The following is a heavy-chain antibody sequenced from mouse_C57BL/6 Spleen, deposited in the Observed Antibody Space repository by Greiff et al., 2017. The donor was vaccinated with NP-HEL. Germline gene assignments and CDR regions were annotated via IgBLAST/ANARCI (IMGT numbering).Heavy chain of an antibody. CDR2: IDPEDGDT. CDR3: TTGWLLRAWFAY. J-gene: IGHJ3*01. Sequence: EVQLQQSGAELVRPGASVKLSCTASGFNIKDYYMHWVKQRPEQGLEWIGRIDPEDGDTEYAPEFQGKATMTADTSSNTAYLQLSSLTSEDTAVYYCTTGWLLRAWFAYWGQGTLVTVSA. D-gene: IGHD2-3*01. CDR1: GFNIKDYY. V-gene: IGHV14-1*01.